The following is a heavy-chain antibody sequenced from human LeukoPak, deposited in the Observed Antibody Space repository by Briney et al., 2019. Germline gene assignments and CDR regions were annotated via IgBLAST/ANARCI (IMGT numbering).Heavy chain of an antibody. Sequence: GGSLRLSCAASGFTFSSYTFTWFRQAPGRGLEWVSSINSASSYIYYADSLKGRFTVSRDNAQNSLFLQMNSLRAEDTAVYYCARLSGSGWYVLDYWGQGTLVTVSS. CDR1: GFTFSSYT. D-gene: IGHD6-19*01. J-gene: IGHJ4*02. V-gene: IGHV3-21*01. CDR3: ARLSGSGWYVLDY. CDR2: INSASSYI.